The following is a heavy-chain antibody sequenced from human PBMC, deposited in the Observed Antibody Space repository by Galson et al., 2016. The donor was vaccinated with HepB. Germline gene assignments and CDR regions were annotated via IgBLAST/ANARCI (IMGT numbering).Heavy chain of an antibody. Sequence: SLRLSCAASGFTFSSYDMHWVRQAPGKGLEWVAVIWYDGTNKYYGDSVKGRLTISRDNSKNTLYLEMNSLRVEDTAVYYCARDALPSTSTWDRYYDYYGMDVWGQGTTVTVSS. CDR2: IWYDGTNK. V-gene: IGHV3-33*01. CDR1: GFTFSSYD. CDR3: ARDALPSTSTWDRYYDYYGMDV. D-gene: IGHD6-13*01. J-gene: IGHJ6*02.